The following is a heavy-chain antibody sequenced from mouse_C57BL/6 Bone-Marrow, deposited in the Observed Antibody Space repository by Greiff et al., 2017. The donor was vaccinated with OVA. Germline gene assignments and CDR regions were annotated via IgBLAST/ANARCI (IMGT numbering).Heavy chain of an antibody. CDR2: IDPENGDT. D-gene: IGHD2-2*01. CDR3: TFIYYGYDGFAY. J-gene: IGHJ3*01. V-gene: IGHV14-4*01. CDR1: GFNIKDDY. Sequence: EVKLQESGAELVRPGASVKLSCTASGFNIKDDYMHWVKQRPEQGLEWIGWIDPENGDTEYASKFQGKATITADTSSNTAYLQLSSLTSEDTAVYYCTFIYYGYDGFAYWGQGTLVTVSA.